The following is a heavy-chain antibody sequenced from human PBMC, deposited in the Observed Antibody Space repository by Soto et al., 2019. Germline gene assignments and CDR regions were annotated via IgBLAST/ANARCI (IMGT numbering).Heavy chain of an antibody. CDR2: IYRSGNA. CDR1: GSSISRGGYY. D-gene: IGHD3-3*01. J-gene: IGHJ6*02. CDR3: ARKTGFSRGSSYYSGLDV. Sequence: PPETQSLTCAVSGSSISRGGYYWSWIQQQPGQGLEWIGYIYRSGNAYYNPSLKSRVAISVDTSKNQFSLKVSSVTVADTAVYYCARKTGFSRGSSYYSGLDVCGQGSSVTVSS. V-gene: IGHV4-31*11.